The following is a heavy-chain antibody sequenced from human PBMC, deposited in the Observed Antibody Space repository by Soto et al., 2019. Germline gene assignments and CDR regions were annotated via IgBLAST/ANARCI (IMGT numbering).Heavy chain of an antibody. J-gene: IGHJ4*02. V-gene: IGHV3-30*01. CDR1: GFIIPCCA. CDR3: ARDVRVGEPDYFDD. Sequence: QVRLVESGGGVVQPGRSLRLSCAASGFIIPCCAIHWIRQSPGKGLEWVAVIGADGTHKYYGDSVQGRFTISRDTSQNMVFLQMDSLTAEDTALYYCARDVRVGEPDYFDDWGQGTLVSVPS. CDR2: IGADGTHK. D-gene: IGHD1-26*01.